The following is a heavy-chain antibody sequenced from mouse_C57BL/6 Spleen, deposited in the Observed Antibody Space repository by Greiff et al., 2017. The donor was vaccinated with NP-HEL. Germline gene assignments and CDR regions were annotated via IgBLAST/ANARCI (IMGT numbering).Heavy chain of an antibody. CDR2: IDPSDSYT. CDR1: GYTFTSYW. J-gene: IGHJ3*01. Sequence: VQLQQPGAELVKPGASVTLSCKASGYTFTSYWMQWVKQRPGQGLEWIGAIDPSDSYTNYNQKFKGKATLTVDTSSSTAYMQLSSLTAEDSAVYYCARYSGAAYWGQGTLVTVSA. CDR3: ARYSGAAY. V-gene: IGHV1-50*01. D-gene: IGHD2-12*01.